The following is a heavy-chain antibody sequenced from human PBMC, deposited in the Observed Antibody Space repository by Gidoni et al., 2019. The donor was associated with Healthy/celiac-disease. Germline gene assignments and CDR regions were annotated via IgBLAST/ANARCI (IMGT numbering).Heavy chain of an antibody. J-gene: IGHJ5*02. CDR2: IYYGGNN. D-gene: IGHD6-13*01. CDR3: ARQEDSSRYNWFDP. Sequence: PGRGLEWIGYIYYGGNNKQNPSLKSRVTISVDKSKNQFSLKLSSVTAAETAVYYCARQEDSSRYNWFDPWGQGTLVTVSS. V-gene: IGHV4-59*08.